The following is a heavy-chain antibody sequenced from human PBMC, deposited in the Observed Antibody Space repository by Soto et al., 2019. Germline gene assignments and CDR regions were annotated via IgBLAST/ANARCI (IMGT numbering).Heavy chain of an antibody. CDR1: GFTFSSYG. V-gene: IGHV3-30*18. CDR2: ISYDGSNK. Sequence: GGSLRLSCAASGFTFSSYGMHWVRQAPGKGLEWVAVISYDGSNKYYADSVKGRFTISRDNSKNTLYLQMNSLRAEDTAVYYCAKSQSDIVVVVAALPDAGYFQHWGQGTLVTVSS. D-gene: IGHD2-15*01. CDR3: AKSQSDIVVVVAALPDAGYFQH. J-gene: IGHJ1*01.